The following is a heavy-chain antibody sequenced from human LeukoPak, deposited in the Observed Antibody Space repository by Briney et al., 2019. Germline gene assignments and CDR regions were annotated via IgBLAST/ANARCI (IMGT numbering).Heavy chain of an antibody. CDR1: GYTFTSYG. CDR3: ARDRYYDSSGYSPPSD. Sequence: ASVKVSCKASGYTFTSYGISWVRQAPGQGLEWMGWISAYNGNTNYAQKLQGRVTMTTDTSTSTAYMELRNLRSDDTAVYYCARDRYYDSSGYSPPSDWGQGTMVTVSS. CDR2: ISAYNGNT. V-gene: IGHV1-18*01. D-gene: IGHD3-22*01. J-gene: IGHJ3*01.